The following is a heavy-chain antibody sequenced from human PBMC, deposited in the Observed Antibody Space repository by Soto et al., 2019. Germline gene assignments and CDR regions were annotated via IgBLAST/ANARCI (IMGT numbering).Heavy chain of an antibody. D-gene: IGHD3-22*01. J-gene: IGHJ4*02. CDR3: ARDVIGQDNYETIGYYFDY. Sequence: QVQLSQFGAEVKKPGASVKVSCKASGYSFTNFHIHWVRQAPGQGLEWMGMIDPSGGITRDAQRVQGRITTIRGGWTSSVYREWRSLTSEETAGYYCARDVIGQDNYETIGYYFDYWGQGTLVTVSS. V-gene: IGHV1-46*04. CDR2: IDPSGGIT. CDR1: GYSFTNFH.